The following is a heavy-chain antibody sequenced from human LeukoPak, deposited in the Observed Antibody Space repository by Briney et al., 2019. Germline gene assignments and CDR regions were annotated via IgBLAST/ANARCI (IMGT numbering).Heavy chain of an antibody. V-gene: IGHV1-18*01. D-gene: IGHD2-2*01. CDR3: ARAYCSSTSCFASFDP. J-gene: IGHJ5*02. CDR1: GYTFTSYG. CDR2: ISAYNGNT. Sequence: ASVKVSCKASGYTFTSYGISWVRQAPGQGLEWMGWISAYNGNTNYAQKLQGRVTMTTDTSTSTAYMELRSLRSDDTAVCYCARAYCSSTSCFASFDPWGQGTLVTVSS.